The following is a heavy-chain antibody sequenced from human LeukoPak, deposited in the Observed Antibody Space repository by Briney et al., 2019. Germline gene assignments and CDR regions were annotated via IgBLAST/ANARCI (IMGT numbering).Heavy chain of an antibody. CDR1: GFTFRSHA. J-gene: IGHJ6*02. V-gene: IGHV3-23*01. CDR3: AVTTSTTGYYYGMDV. CDR2: IYENGGTT. D-gene: IGHD4-17*01. Sequence: GGSLRLSCVGSGFTFRSHAMSWVRPAPEKGLEFVSGIYENGGTTYYADSVEGRFSISRDNSKNTLYLQMNSLRAEDTAVYYCAVTTSTTGYYYGMDVWGQGTAVTVSS.